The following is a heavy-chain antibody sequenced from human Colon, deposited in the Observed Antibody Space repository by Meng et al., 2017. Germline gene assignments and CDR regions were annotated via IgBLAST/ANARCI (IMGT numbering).Heavy chain of an antibody. Sequence: QVQLGQSGAGVKGPGASVKVACKASGYTFSDHYIHWVRQASGQGLEWMGVINPSGGSTGYAHKFLGRVTMTRDTPTSTVYMELRSLRSDDTAVYYCARDGDSSNWYEIEYWGQGTLVTVSS. D-gene: IGHD6-13*01. CDR3: ARDGDSSNWYEIEY. CDR2: INPSGGST. J-gene: IGHJ4*02. CDR1: GYTFSDHY. V-gene: IGHV1-46*01.